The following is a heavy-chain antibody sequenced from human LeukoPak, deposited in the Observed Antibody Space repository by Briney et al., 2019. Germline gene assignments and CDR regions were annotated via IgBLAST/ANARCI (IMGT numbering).Heavy chain of an antibody. V-gene: IGHV3-74*01. CDR3: ARAGTTTENDY. CDR2: INSDGSST. J-gene: IGHJ4*02. D-gene: IGHD1-1*01. CDR1: GFTFSSYW. Sequence: GGSLRLSCTASGFTFSSYWMHWVRQAPGKGLVWVSRINSDGSSTSYADSVKGRFTISRDNAKNTLYLQMNSLRAEDTAVYYCARAGTTTENDYWGQGTLVTVSS.